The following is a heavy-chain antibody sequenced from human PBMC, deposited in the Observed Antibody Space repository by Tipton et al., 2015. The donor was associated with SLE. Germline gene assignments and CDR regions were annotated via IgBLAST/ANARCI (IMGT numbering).Heavy chain of an antibody. D-gene: IGHD3-22*01. Sequence: QVQLVQSGPEVKKPGASVKVSCKASGYTFTTYDINWVRQATGQGLEWMGWMNPNSGNTGYAQKFQGRVTITRNTSISTAYMELSSLRSEDTAVYYCATKDYYGSSGRDVLDIWGQGTMVTVSS. CDR2: MNPNSGNT. CDR1: GYTFTTYD. CDR3: ATKDYYGSSGRDVLDI. V-gene: IGHV1-8*03. J-gene: IGHJ3*02.